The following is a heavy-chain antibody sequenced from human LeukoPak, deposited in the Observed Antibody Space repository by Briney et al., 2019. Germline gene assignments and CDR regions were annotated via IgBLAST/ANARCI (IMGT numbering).Heavy chain of an antibody. CDR2: IKEDGSEK. V-gene: IGHV3-7*01. CDR1: GFTISSYW. D-gene: IGHD3-10*02. Sequence: GGSLRLSCVASGFTISSYWMTWVRQAPGKGLEWVGNIKEDGSEKNYADSVNGRFTTSRDNAKNSLYLQVNSLRAEDTAVYYCAELGLTMIGGVWGKGTTVTISS. CDR3: AELGLTMIGGV. J-gene: IGHJ6*04.